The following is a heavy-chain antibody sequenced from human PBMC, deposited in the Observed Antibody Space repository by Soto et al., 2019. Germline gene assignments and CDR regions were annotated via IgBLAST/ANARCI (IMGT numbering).Heavy chain of an antibody. Sequence: QVQLVESGGGVVQPGRSLRLSCAASGFTFSSYAMHWVRQAPGKGLEWVAVISYDGSNKYYADSVKGRFTISRDNSKNTLYLQMNSLRAEDTAVYYCARDRVAAAGGNYYYYYGMDVWGQGTTVTVSS. V-gene: IGHV3-30-3*01. CDR1: GFTFSSYA. CDR2: ISYDGSNK. J-gene: IGHJ6*02. D-gene: IGHD6-13*01. CDR3: ARDRVAAAGGNYYYYYGMDV.